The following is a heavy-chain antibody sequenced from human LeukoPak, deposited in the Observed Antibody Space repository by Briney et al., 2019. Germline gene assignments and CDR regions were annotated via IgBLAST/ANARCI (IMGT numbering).Heavy chain of an antibody. J-gene: IGHJ6*03. D-gene: IGHD6-13*01. V-gene: IGHV4-61*09. CDR1: GGSISSGSYY. CDR2: IYTSGFT. Sequence: SETLSLTCTVSGGSISSGSYYWSWIRQPAGKGLEWIGHIYTSGFTSYNPSLKSRVTISVDTSKNQFSLKLTSVTAADTAVYYCAKGGEAAAGRYYYYYYYMDVWGKGTTVTVSS. CDR3: AKGGEAAAGRYYYYYYYMDV.